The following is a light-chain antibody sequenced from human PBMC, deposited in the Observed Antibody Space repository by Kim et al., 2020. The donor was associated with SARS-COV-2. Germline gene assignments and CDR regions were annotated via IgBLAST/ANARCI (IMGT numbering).Light chain of an antibody. CDR3: QYYGTSLFI. J-gene: IGKJ3*01. CDR1: QSVSSSF. CDR2: AAS. V-gene: IGKV3-20*01. Sequence: DIVLTQSPGTLSLAPGERVTLSCRASQSVSSSFLAWYQHKSGQAPRLLIYAASNRATGIPGRFSGSGSGSDFTLTISRLEPEDFAIYYCQYYGTSLFIFGPGTKVDI.